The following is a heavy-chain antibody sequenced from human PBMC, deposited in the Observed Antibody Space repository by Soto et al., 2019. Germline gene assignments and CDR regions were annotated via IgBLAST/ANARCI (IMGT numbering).Heavy chain of an antibody. D-gene: IGHD1-1*01. CDR3: ARGRYGDY. J-gene: IGHJ4*02. CDR2: ISAHNGNT. CDR1: GYTFTSYG. Sequence: QVHLVQSGAEVKKPGASVKVSCKGSGYTFTSYGITWVRQAPGQGLEWMGWISAHNGNTDYAQKLQGRATVTRDTSTSTAYMELRSLRSDDTAVYYCARGRYGDYWDQGALVTVSS. V-gene: IGHV1-18*01.